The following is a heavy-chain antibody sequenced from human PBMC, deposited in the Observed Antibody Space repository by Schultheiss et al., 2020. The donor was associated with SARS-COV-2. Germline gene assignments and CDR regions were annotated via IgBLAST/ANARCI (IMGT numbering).Heavy chain of an antibody. J-gene: IGHJ4*02. V-gene: IGHV4-61*02. CDR3: ARLVPGYDFWSGYYSN. CDR2: IYTSGST. CDR1: GGSISSGSYY. D-gene: IGHD3-3*01. Sequence: SETLSLTCTVSGGSISSGSYYWSWIRQPAGKGLEWIGRIYTSGSTNYNPSLKSRVTISVDTSKNQFSLKLSSVTAADTAVYYCARLVPGYDFWSGYYSNWGQGTLVTVSS.